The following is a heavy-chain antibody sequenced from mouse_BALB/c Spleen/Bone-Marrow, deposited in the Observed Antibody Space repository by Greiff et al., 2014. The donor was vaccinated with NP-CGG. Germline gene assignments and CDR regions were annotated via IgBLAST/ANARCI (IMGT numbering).Heavy chain of an antibody. V-gene: IGHV1S56*01. CDR3: ARWGNYGDYAMDY. Sequence: QVQLQQPGPELVKPGASVRISCKASGYTFTSYYIHWVKQRPGQGLEWIGWIYPGNVNTKYNEKFMGKATLTADKSSSTAYMQLSSLTSEDSAVCFCARWGNYGDYAMDYWGQGTSVTVSS. D-gene: IGHD2-1*01. CDR2: IYPGNVNT. J-gene: IGHJ4*01. CDR1: GYTFTSYY.